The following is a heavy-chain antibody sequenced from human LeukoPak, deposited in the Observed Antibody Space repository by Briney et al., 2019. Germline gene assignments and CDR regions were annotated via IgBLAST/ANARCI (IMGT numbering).Heavy chain of an antibody. J-gene: IGHJ4*02. Sequence: GGSLRLSCAASGFTFSNFAMSWVRQAPGKGLEWVSTISGSGGTRSSADSMKGRFTISRDNSKNTLYLQMNSLRAEDTAVYYCATESGTYSGTCFDYWGQGTLVTVSS. CDR3: ATESGTYSGTCFDY. CDR2: ISGSGGTR. V-gene: IGHV3-23*01. D-gene: IGHD1-26*01. CDR1: GFTFSNFA.